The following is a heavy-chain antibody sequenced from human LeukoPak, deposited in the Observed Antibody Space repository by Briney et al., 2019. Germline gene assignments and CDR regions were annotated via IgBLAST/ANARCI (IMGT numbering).Heavy chain of an antibody. CDR3: AKTGLRGTYNWFDP. V-gene: IGHV3-23*01. CDR2: ISGSGGST. D-gene: IGHD3-10*01. J-gene: IGHJ5*02. CDR1: GFTLSVYW. Sequence: GGSLRLSCAASGFTLSVYWMSWVRQAPVKGLEWVSAISGSGGSTYYADSVKGRFTISRDNSKNTLYLQMNSLRAEDTAVYYCAKTGLRGTYNWFDPWGQGTLVTVSS.